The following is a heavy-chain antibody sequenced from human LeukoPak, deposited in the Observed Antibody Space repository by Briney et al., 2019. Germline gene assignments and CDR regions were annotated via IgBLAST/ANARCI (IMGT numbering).Heavy chain of an antibody. CDR3: AGVEMATIRY. D-gene: IGHD5-24*01. J-gene: IGHJ4*02. CDR2: IYYSGST. Sequence: SETLSLTCTVSGGSISSYYWSWIRQPPGKGLEWIGYIYYSGSTNYNPSLKSRVTISVDTSKNQFSLKLSSVTAADTAVYYCAGVEMATIRYWGQGTLVTVSS. CDR1: GGSISSYY. V-gene: IGHV4-59*08.